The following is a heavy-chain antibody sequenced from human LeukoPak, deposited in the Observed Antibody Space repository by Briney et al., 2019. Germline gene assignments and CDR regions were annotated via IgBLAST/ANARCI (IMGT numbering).Heavy chain of an antibody. Sequence: PSQTLSLTCTVSGGSISSGRYYWSWLPQPDGQGLDWIGRIYTSGSTNYNPSLKSRVTISVDTYKNQFSLKLRSVTAADTAVYYCAGAPKYYYDSSGYSYYYFDYWGQGTLVTVSS. CDR1: GGSISSGRYY. J-gene: IGHJ4*02. D-gene: IGHD3-22*01. V-gene: IGHV4-61*02. CDR2: IYTSGST. CDR3: AGAPKYYYDSSGYSYYYFDY.